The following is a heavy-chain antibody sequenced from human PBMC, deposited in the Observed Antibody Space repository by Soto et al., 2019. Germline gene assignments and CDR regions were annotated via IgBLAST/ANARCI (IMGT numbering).Heavy chain of an antibody. J-gene: IGHJ5*02. Sequence: QVQLVESGGGVVQPGRSLRLSCAASGFTFSSYGMHWVRQAPGKGLEWVAVISNEGRTTYYADSVKGRFTISRDNFWNTLSLQMNSLRTEDTAIYYCAKAGGKVSTPFDPWGQGTLVTVSS. CDR2: ISNEGRTT. D-gene: IGHD2-8*01. CDR3: AKAGGKVSTPFDP. V-gene: IGHV3-30*18. CDR1: GFTFSSYG.